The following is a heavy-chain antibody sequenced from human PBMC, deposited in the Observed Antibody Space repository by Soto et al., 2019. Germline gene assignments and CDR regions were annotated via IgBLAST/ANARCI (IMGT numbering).Heavy chain of an antibody. D-gene: IGHD2-15*01. V-gene: IGHV1-8*01. J-gene: IGHJ5*02. CDR1: GYTFTSYD. CDR2: MNPNSGNT. CDR3: ARERAVVFDP. Sequence: QVQLVQSGAEVKKPGASVKVSCKASGYTFTSYDINWVRQATGQGLEWMGWMNPNSGNTGYAQKLQGRVTMTRNTSISTAYMEVISLRFEDTAVYYCARERAVVFDPWGQGTLVTVSS.